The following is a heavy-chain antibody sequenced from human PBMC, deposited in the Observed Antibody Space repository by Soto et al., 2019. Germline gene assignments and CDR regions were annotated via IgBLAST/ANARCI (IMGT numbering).Heavy chain of an antibody. J-gene: IGHJ6*02. CDR1: GGSISSYY. V-gene: IGHV4-59*01. Sequence: QVQLQESGPGLVKPSETLSLTCTVSGGSISSYYWSWIRQPPGKGLEWIGYIYYSGSTNYNPSLKSRATLSVDXSXTXXALTLSSVTAAATAVYYWASEGTTVDSYNYDGMDVWGQGTTVTVSS. CDR2: IYYSGST. CDR3: ASEGTTVDSYNYDGMDV. D-gene: IGHD1-1*01.